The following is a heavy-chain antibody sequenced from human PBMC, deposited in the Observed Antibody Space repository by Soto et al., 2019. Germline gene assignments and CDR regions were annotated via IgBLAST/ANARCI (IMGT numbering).Heavy chain of an antibody. V-gene: IGHV3-30-3*01. CDR3: ARMVVYDSSGSHFDY. Sequence: QVQLVESGGGVVQPGRSLRLSCAASGFTFSSYAMHWVRQAPGKGLEWVAVISYDGSNKYYADSVKGRFTISRDNSKNTLFLQMNSLRAEDTAVYYCARMVVYDSSGSHFDYWGQGTLVTVSS. CDR1: GFTFSSYA. D-gene: IGHD3-22*01. J-gene: IGHJ4*02. CDR2: ISYDGSNK.